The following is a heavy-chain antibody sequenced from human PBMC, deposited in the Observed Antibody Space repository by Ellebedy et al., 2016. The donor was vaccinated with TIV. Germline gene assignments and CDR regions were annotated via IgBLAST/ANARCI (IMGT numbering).Heavy chain of an antibody. V-gene: IGHV1-18*01. J-gene: IGHJ6*02. Sequence: AASVKVSCKASGHTFTSYGISWARQAPGQGLEWMGWISGYNGNTNYVQKFQDRVTMTTDTSTSTAYMELRSLRSDDTAVYYCARDEKSVVTLAGNYHYFGMDVWGQGTTVIVSS. D-gene: IGHD4-23*01. CDR3: ARDEKSVVTLAGNYHYFGMDV. CDR1: GHTFTSYG. CDR2: ISGYNGNT.